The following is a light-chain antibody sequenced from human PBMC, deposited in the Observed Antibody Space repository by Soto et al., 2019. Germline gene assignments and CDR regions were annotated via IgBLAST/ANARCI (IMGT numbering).Light chain of an antibody. CDR3: HQYNSYHT. J-gene: IGKJ4*01. V-gene: IGKV3D-11*01. CDR1: QGVSSY. Sequence: EIVLTQSPATLSLSPGERATLSCRASQGVSSYLAWYQQKPGQAPRLLIYDASNRATGIPARFSGSGPGTDFTLTISSLEPEDFATYYCHQYNSYHTFGGGTKVDIK. CDR2: DAS.